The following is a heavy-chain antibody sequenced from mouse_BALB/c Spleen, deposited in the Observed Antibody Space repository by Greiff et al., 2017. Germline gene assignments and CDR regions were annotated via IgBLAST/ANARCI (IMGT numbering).Heavy chain of an antibody. V-gene: IGHV1S81*02. CDR1: GYTFTSYW. CDR3: ARCYYGSSPFFDY. Sequence: QVQLQQPGAELVKPGASVKLSCKASGYTFTSYWMHWVKQRPGQGLEWIGEINPSNGRTNYNEKFKSKATLTVDKSSSTAYMQLSSLTSEDSAVYYCARCYYGSSPFFDYWGQGTTLTVSS. J-gene: IGHJ2*01. CDR2: INPSNGRT. D-gene: IGHD1-1*01.